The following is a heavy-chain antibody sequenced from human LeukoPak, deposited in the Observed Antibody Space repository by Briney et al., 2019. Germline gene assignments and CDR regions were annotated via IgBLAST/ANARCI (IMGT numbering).Heavy chain of an antibody. CDR3: ARAPQSRWVGYNWFDP. D-gene: IGHD2-2*03. Sequence: GESLKISCKGSGYSFTSYWIGWVRQMPGKGLEWMGIIYPGDSDTRYSPSFQGQVTISADKSISTAYLQWSSLKAPDTAMYYCARAPQSRWVGYNWFDPWGQGTLVTVSS. CDR2: IYPGDSDT. J-gene: IGHJ5*02. CDR1: GYSFTSYW. V-gene: IGHV5-51*01.